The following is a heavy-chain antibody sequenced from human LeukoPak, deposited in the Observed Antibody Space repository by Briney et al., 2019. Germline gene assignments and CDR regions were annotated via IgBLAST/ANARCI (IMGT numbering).Heavy chain of an antibody. V-gene: IGHV3-33*01. D-gene: IGHD3-3*01. CDR2: IWYDGSNK. Sequence: GGSLRLSCAASGLTFSSHGMHCVRPAPGKGLEGVAGIWYDGSNKYYADSVKGRFTISRDKSKNQLYLQMSTLTAEDTAVYYCARGPSYYDFWSGYTLDYWGQGTLVTVSS. CDR3: ARGPSYYDFWSGYTLDY. CDR1: GLTFSSHG. J-gene: IGHJ4*02.